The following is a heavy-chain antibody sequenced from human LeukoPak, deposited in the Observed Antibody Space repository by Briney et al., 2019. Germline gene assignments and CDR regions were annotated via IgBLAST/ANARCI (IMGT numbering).Heavy chain of an antibody. D-gene: IGHD6-19*01. CDR1: GFTFSSYS. Sequence: PGGSLRLSCAASGFTFSSYSMNWVRQAPGKGLEWVSYISSSSSTIYYADSVKGRFTISRDNAKNSLYLQMNSLRAEDTAVYYCASMETQKQWLVDYWGQGTLVTVSS. J-gene: IGHJ4*02. CDR2: ISSSSSTI. V-gene: IGHV3-48*01. CDR3: ASMETQKQWLVDY.